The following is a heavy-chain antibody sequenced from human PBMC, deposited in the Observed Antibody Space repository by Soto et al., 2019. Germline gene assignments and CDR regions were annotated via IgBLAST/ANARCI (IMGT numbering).Heavy chain of an antibody. J-gene: IGHJ5*02. V-gene: IGHV1-69*18. CDR2: INPLIGTA. D-gene: IGHD2-15*01. CDR1: GGIFGSYT. CDR3: ARSYCSGSTCYHGWFDP. Sequence: QVQLVQSGAEVKKPGSSVKVSCKASGGIFGSYTISWVRQAPGQGLEWMGRINPLIGTANIAQKFQGRVTMTADGSTNTASMQLSSLTSEDTAVYYCARSYCSGSTCYHGWFDPWGQGTLVTVSS.